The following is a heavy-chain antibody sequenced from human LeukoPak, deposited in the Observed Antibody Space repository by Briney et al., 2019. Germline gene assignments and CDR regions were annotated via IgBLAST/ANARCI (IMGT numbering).Heavy chain of an antibody. CDR1: GFTFSSYA. D-gene: IGHD3-3*01. Sequence: GGSLRLSCAASGFTFSSYAMHWVRQAPGKGLKWVAVISYDGSNKYYADSVKGRFTISRDNSKNTLYLQMNSLRAEDTAVYYCARPDDFWSGLDYWGQGTLVTVSS. CDR2: ISYDGSNK. V-gene: IGHV3-30-3*01. J-gene: IGHJ4*02. CDR3: ARPDDFWSGLDY.